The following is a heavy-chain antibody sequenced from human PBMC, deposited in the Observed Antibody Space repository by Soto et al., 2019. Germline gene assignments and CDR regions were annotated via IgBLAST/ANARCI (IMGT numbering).Heavy chain of an antibody. D-gene: IGHD1-26*01. CDR3: AKAGGNYDYYGMDV. V-gene: IGHV3-30*18. CDR2: VSYDEGNK. Sequence: SLRLSCAVSGFTFSNYDMHWVRQAPDKGLEWVAVVSYDEGNKYYADSVKGRFTISRDNSKKTLYLQMNRLRVEDTAVYYCAKAGGNYDYYGMDVWGQGTTVTVSS. CDR1: GFTFSNYD. J-gene: IGHJ6*02.